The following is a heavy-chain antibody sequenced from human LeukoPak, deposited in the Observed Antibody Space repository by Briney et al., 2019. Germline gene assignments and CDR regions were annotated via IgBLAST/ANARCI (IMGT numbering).Heavy chain of an antibody. CDR3: ARDKRREYYDYPRPPLQH. CDR2: INPNSGGT. CDR1: GYTFTGYY. Sequence: ASVKVSCKASGYTFTGYYMHWVRQAPGQGLEWMGWINPNSGGTNYAQKFQGRVTMTRDTSISTAYMELSRLRSDDTAVYYCARDKRREYYDYPRPPLQHWGQGTLVTVSS. D-gene: IGHD3-16*01. J-gene: IGHJ1*01. V-gene: IGHV1-2*02.